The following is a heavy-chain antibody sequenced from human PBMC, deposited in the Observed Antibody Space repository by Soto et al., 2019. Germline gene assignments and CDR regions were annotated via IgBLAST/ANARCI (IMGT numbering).Heavy chain of an antibody. J-gene: IGHJ2*01. Sequence: QVQLQESGPGLVKPSQTLSLTCTVSGGSISSGGYYWSWIRQHPGKGLEWIGYIYYSGSTYYNPSLKSRVTISVDTSKNQFSLKLSSVTAADTDVYYCARGVRGGGSSHWYFDLWGRGTLVTVSS. CDR3: ARGVRGGGSSHWYFDL. D-gene: IGHD2-15*01. CDR1: GGSISSGGYY. CDR2: IYYSGST. V-gene: IGHV4-31*03.